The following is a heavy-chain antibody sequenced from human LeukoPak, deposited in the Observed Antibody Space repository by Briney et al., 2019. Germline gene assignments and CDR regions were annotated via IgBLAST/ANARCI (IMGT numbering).Heavy chain of an antibody. D-gene: IGHD2-15*01. CDR3: ARLSGGRYNWFDP. V-gene: IGHV3-48*03. Sequence: GGSLRLSCAASGFSFSTYEMHWVRQAPGKGLEWVSYISSSGSTIYYADSVKGRFTISRDNAKNSLYLQMNSLRAEDTAVYYCARLSGGRYNWFDPWGQGTLVTVSS. CDR1: GFSFSTYE. J-gene: IGHJ5*02. CDR2: ISSSGSTI.